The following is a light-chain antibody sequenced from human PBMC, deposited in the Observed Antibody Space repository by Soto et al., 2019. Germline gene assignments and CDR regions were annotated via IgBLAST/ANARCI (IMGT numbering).Light chain of an antibody. V-gene: IGLV2-8*01. Sequence: QSVLTQPPSASGSPGQSVTISCTGTSNDVGGYHYVSWYQQHPGKAPKLMIYEVSKRPSGVPDRFSGSKSGNTASLTVSGRQAEDEADDYYSSYASSNNLVFGGGTKVTVL. CDR2: EVS. CDR1: SNDVGGYHY. CDR3: SSYASSNNLV. J-gene: IGLJ2*01.